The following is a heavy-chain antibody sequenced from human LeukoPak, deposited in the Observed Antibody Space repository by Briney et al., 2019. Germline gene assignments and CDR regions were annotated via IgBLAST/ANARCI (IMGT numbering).Heavy chain of an antibody. V-gene: IGHV1-8*03. CDR2: MNPNSGNT. CDR3: ARGDYGSRGDYYYYYMDV. J-gene: IGHJ6*03. CDR1: GYTFTSYD. D-gene: IGHD3-10*01. Sequence: ASVKVSCKASGYTFTSYDINWVRRATGQGLEWMGWMNPNSGNTGYAQKFQGRVTITRNTSISTAYMELSSLRSEDTAVYYCARGDYGSRGDYYYYYMDVWGKGTTVTVSS.